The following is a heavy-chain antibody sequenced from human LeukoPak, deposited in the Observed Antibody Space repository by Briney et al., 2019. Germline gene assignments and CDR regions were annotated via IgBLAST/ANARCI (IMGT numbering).Heavy chain of an antibody. Sequence: PGGSLRLSCAASGFTFDDYGMSWVRQAPGKGLEWVANIKQDGSEKYYVDSVKGRFTISRDNAKNSLYLQMNSLRAEDTAVYYCARDSYYDSSDYYRNWGQGTLVTVSS. CDR3: ARDSYYDSSDYYRN. CDR2: IKQDGSEK. CDR1: GFTFDDYG. D-gene: IGHD3-22*01. V-gene: IGHV3-7*01. J-gene: IGHJ4*02.